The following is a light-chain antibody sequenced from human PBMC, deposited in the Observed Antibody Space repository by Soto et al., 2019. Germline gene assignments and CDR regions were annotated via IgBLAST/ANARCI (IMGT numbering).Light chain of an antibody. Sequence: AIQMTQSPSSLSASVGDRVTITCRASQGIRHYLGWYQQKPGKAPKLLIYASSSLQSGVPSRFSGSGSGTDFTLTISSLQPEDFATYCCLQDYNYPRTFGGGTKVEIK. CDR3: LQDYNYPRT. CDR2: ASS. V-gene: IGKV1-6*01. CDR1: QGIRHY. J-gene: IGKJ4*01.